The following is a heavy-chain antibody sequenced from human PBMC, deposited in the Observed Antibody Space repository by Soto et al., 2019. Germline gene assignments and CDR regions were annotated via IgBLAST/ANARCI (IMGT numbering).Heavy chain of an antibody. V-gene: IGHV3-11*06. CDR3: ARHRTRSPLGYYYNCCYY. J-gene: IGHJ4*01. CDR1: GFTFSDYY. Sequence: PGGCLRLSCAPAGFTFSDYYMSWIRQAPGKGLEWVSYISSSSSYTNYADSVKGRFTISRDNAKNSLYLQMNSLRAEDTAVYYCARHRTRSPLGYYYNCCYYWGDRTLFTAS. D-gene: IGHD3-22*01. CDR2: ISSSSSYT.